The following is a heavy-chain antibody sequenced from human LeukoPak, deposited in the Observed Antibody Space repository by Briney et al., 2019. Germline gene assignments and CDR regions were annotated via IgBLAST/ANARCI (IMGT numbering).Heavy chain of an antibody. CDR2: IYYSGST. V-gene: IGHV4-39*07. J-gene: IGHJ4*02. CDR1: GGSISSSSYY. CDR3: AREGSRGYGGLDN. D-gene: IGHD4-23*01. Sequence: SETLSLTCTVSGGSISSSSYYWGWIRQPPGKGLEWIGSIYYSGSTYYNPSLKSRVTISVDTSKNQFSMKLSSLTAADTAVYYCAREGSRGYGGLDNWGQGTLVTVSS.